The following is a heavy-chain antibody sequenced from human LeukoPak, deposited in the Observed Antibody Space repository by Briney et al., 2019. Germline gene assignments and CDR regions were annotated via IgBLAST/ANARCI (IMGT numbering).Heavy chain of an antibody. J-gene: IGHJ4*02. CDR2: ISGIGGST. Sequence: GRSLRLSCAASGFTFSSNAMSWVRQAPGKGLGWVSAISGIGGSTYYADSVKGRFTISRDNSKNTLYLQMNSLRAEDTDVYYCARTHSSSWYLYYFDYWGQGTLVSVS. CDR3: ARTHSSSWYLYYFDY. V-gene: IGHV3-23*01. CDR1: GFTFSSNA. D-gene: IGHD6-13*01.